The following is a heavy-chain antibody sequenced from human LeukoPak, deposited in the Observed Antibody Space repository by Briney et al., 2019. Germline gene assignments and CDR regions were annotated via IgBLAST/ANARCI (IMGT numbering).Heavy chain of an antibody. CDR1: GFPLSTSGVA. CDR2: IYWDDDK. CDR3: AHSSPTVVTPGFDY. J-gene: IGHJ4*02. Sequence: SGPTLVNPTQTLTLTCTFSGFPLSTSGVAVGWIRQPPGKALEWLTLIYWDDDKRYSPSLKSRLTITKDTSKNQVVLTMTNMDPVDTATYYCAHSSPTVVTPGFDYWGQGTLVTVSS. V-gene: IGHV2-5*02. D-gene: IGHD4-23*01.